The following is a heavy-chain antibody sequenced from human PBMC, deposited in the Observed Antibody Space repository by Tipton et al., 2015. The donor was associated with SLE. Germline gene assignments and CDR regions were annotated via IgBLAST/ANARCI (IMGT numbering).Heavy chain of an antibody. CDR1: GFTFSSYE. V-gene: IGHV3-48*03. CDR2: ISSSGSTI. D-gene: IGHD6-19*01. J-gene: IGHJ2*01. Sequence: GSLRLSCAASGFTFSSYEMNWVRQAPGKGLEWVSYISSSGSTIYYADSVKGRFTISRDNAKNSLYLQMNSLRAEDTAVYYCARARSGSGWYGWYFDLWGRGTLVTVSS. CDR3: ARARSGSGWYGWYFDL.